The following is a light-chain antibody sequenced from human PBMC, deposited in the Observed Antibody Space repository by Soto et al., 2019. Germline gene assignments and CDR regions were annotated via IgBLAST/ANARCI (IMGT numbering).Light chain of an antibody. CDR2: EVT. J-gene: IGLJ2*01. V-gene: IGLV2-8*01. Sequence: QSALTQPPSASGSPGQSVTISCTGTSSDVGGYDFVSWYQQHPGKAPKLVLYEVTRRPSGVPDRFSGSKSGNTASLTVSGLQAEDEPVYYCSSYAGSTIFGGGTKVTVL. CDR3: SSYAGSTI. CDR1: SSDVGGYDF.